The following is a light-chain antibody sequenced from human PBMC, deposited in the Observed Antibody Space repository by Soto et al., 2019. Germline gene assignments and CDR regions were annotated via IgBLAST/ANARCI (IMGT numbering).Light chain of an antibody. CDR3: NSFTSSSTYV. V-gene: IGLV2-14*01. Sequence: QSALTQPTSVSGPPGQSITISCTGTSSDVGGYKYVSWYQQHPGKAPKLIIYEVSNRPSGVSNRFSGSKSGNTASLTISGLQAEDGTDYYCNSFTSSSTYVFGTGTKVTVL. CDR2: EVS. J-gene: IGLJ1*01. CDR1: SSDVGGYKY.